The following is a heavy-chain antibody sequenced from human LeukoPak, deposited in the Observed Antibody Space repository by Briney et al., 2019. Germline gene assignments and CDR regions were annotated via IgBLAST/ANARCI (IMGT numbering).Heavy chain of an antibody. D-gene: IGHD3-22*01. V-gene: IGHV4-34*01. CDR3: ARDLELYYDSSGYSDN. CDR2: INRSGST. Sequence: PSETLSLTCAVYGGSFSGYYWSWIRQPPGKGLEWIGEINRSGSTNYNPSLKSRVTISVDKSKNQFSLKLSSVTAADTAVYYCARDLELYYDSSGYSDNWGQGTLVTVSS. CDR1: GGSFSGYY. J-gene: IGHJ4*02.